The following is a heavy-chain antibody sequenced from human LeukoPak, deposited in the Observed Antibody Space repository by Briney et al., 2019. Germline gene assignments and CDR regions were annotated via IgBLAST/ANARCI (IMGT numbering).Heavy chain of an antibody. CDR1: GFTFSSYW. J-gene: IGHJ4*02. CDR2: IKQDGSEK. V-gene: IGHV3-7*01. Sequence: GGSLRLSCAASGFTFSSYWMSWVRQAPGKGLEWVANIKQDGSEKYYVDSVKGRFTISRDNAKNSLYLQMNSLRVEDTAVYYCAREVSVVTHSELRFDYWGQGTLVTVSS. D-gene: IGHD2-21*02. CDR3: AREVSVVTHSELRFDY.